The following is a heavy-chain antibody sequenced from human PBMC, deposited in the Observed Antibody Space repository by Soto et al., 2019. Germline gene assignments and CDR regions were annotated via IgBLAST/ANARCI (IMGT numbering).Heavy chain of an antibody. Sequence: ASVKVSCKASGGTFSSYAISWVRQAPGQGLEWMGIIIPIVGTTNYAQKFQGRVTMTRDTSTSTAYMELSSLRSEDTAVYYCALSYCSGGSCYSYFDYWGQGTLVTVSS. D-gene: IGHD2-15*01. CDR2: IIPIVGTT. CDR3: ALSYCSGGSCYSYFDY. J-gene: IGHJ4*02. V-gene: IGHV1-69*04. CDR1: GGTFSSYA.